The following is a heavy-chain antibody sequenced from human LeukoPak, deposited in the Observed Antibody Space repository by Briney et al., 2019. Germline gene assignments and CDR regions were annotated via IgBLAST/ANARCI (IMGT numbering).Heavy chain of an antibody. J-gene: IGHJ4*02. Sequence: SETLSLTCTVSGGSISSSSYYWGWIRQPPGKGLEWIGSIYYSGSTYYNPSLKSRVTISVDTSKNQFSLKLSSVTAADTAVYYCASGLHYDYVWGSYGHYDYWGQGTLVTVSS. V-gene: IGHV4-39*07. CDR2: IYYSGST. CDR3: ASGLHYDYVWGSYGHYDY. CDR1: GGSISSSSYY. D-gene: IGHD3-16*01.